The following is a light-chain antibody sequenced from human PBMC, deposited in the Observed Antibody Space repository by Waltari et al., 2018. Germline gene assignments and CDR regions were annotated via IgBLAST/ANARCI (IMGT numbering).Light chain of an antibody. CDR1: QDLDNW. V-gene: IGKV1-13*02. CDR2: GAS. CDR3: QQLHSYPRA. Sequence: AIHVTQSPSSLSASVGDRVTITCRASQDLDNWLAWYQQKPGKAPNLPIYGASVLESGVPSRFSGSGSGTDFTLTISSLQPEDFATYYCQQLHSYPRAFGGGTKVESK. J-gene: IGKJ4*01.